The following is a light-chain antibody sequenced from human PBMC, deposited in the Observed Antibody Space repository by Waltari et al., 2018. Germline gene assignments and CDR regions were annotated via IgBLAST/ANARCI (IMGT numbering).Light chain of an antibody. Sequence: QSALTQPASVSGSPGQSITISCTGTRSDVGGYNYVSWYQQHPGKAPKLMIYDVSKRPSGVSNRFSGSKSGNTASLTISGLQAEDEADYYCCSYAGSSIVVFGGGTKLTVL. V-gene: IGLV2-23*02. CDR3: CSYAGSSIVV. CDR2: DVS. CDR1: RSDVGGYNY. J-gene: IGLJ2*01.